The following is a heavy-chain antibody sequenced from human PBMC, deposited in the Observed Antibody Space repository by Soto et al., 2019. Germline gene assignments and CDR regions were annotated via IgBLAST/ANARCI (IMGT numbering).Heavy chain of an antibody. CDR1: GFTFKNYD. J-gene: IGHJ6*02. D-gene: IGHD2-8*01. CDR2: IGNSGDT. Sequence: EVQLVESGGDIVQPGGSLRLSCAASGFTFKNYDMYWVRQAPGKGLEWVSSIGNSGDTNYAGSVKGRFTISRENDRNALYLQMNSLRGGDTAVCFCVRAGVAPYYYYGMDVWGQGTTVTVSS. V-gene: IGHV3-13*01. CDR3: VRAGVAPYYYYGMDV.